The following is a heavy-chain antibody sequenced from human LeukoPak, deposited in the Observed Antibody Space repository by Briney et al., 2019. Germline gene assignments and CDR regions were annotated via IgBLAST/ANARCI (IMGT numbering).Heavy chain of an antibody. CDR2: IYYTGST. CDR1: GVSISSHY. Sequence: ASVTLSLTCTVSGVSISSHYWSWIRQSPGKRLEWIGNIYYTGSTTYNPSLKSRVAISIDTSKNQFSLTLNSVTAADAAVYYCASAGNPHYFDFWGQGPLITVSS. V-gene: IGHV4-59*11. CDR3: ASAGNPHYFDF. J-gene: IGHJ4*02.